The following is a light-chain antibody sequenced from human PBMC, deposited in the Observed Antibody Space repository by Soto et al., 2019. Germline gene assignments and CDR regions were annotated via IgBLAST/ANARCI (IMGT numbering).Light chain of an antibody. V-gene: IGLV2-14*01. CDR3: FSYTSANTRV. CDR2: EVN. CDR1: ISDVGVYKF. J-gene: IGLJ3*02. Sequence: QSALTQPASVSASPGQSITISCTGTISDVGVYKFVSWYQHHPGKAPKLMIYEVNNRPSGVSNRFSGSKSGNTASLTISGLQPEDEAHYYCFSYTSANTRVFGGGTKLTVL.